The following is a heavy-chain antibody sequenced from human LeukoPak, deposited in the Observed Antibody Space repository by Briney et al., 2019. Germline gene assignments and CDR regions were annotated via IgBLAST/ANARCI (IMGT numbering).Heavy chain of an antibody. J-gene: IGHJ5*02. CDR2: INHSGST. D-gene: IGHD2-15*01. CDR3: ARGPHFGNCSGGSCYSSNWFDP. CDR1: GGSFSGYY. Sequence: SETLSLTCAVYGGSFSGYYWSWIRQPPGKGLEWIGEINHSGSTNYNPSLKSRVTILVDTSKNQFSLKLSSVTAADTAVYYCARGPHFGNCSGGSCYSSNWFDPWGQGTLVTVSS. V-gene: IGHV4-34*01.